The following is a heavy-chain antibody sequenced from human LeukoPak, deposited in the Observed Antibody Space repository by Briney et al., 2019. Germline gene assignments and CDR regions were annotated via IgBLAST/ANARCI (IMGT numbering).Heavy chain of an antibody. Sequence: GGSLRLSCAASGFTFSSYWMSWVRQAPGKGLEWVANIKQDGSEKYYVDSVKGRFTISRDNAKNSLYLQMNSLRAEDTAVYYCARGRFLEWFDFDYWGQGTLVTVSS. CDR2: IKQDGSEK. D-gene: IGHD3-3*01. V-gene: IGHV3-7*01. CDR1: GFTFSSYW. J-gene: IGHJ4*02. CDR3: ARGRFLEWFDFDY.